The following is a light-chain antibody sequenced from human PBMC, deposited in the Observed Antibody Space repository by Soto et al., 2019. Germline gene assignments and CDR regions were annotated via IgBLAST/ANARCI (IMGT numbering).Light chain of an antibody. CDR1: QSVSSN. CDR2: VXS. J-gene: IGKJ5*01. Sequence: EIVMTQSPATLSVSPGERATLSCRASQSVSSNLAFYHQKPGQAXXXXIXVXSXSSTGIPXRFSGRWSGTEFTLTISSLQCEDFAVYYCQQYNNWPQPFGQGTRLEIK. V-gene: IGKV3-15*01. CDR3: QQYNNWPQP.